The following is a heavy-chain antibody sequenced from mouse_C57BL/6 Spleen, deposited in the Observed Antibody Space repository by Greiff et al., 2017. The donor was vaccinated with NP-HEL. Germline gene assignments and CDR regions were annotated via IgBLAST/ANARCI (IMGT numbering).Heavy chain of an antibody. CDR2: IDPSDSYT. Sequence: QVQLQQPGAELVMPGASVKLSCKASGYTFTSYWMHWVKQRPGPGLEWIGEIDPSDSYTNYNQKFKGKSTLTVDKSSSTAYMQLSSLTSEDSAVYYCARGGIYYYGSRGYFDVWGTGTTVTVSS. V-gene: IGHV1-69*01. D-gene: IGHD1-1*01. J-gene: IGHJ1*03. CDR3: ARGGIYYYGSRGYFDV. CDR1: GYTFTSYW.